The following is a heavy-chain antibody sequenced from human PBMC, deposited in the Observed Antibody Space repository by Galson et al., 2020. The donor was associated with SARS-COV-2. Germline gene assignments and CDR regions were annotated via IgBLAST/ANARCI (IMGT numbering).Heavy chain of an antibody. J-gene: IGHJ4*02. CDR3: SRADTGSYYDAFFDY. CDR2: IRSKTYGGTT. CDR1: GFTFGDHG. D-gene: IGHD1-26*01. V-gene: IGHV3-49*03. Sequence: GGSLRLSCRASGFTFGDHGVSWFRQAPGKGLEFISFIRSKTYGGTTEYAASVAGRFSSSRDDSKSIAYLQMNSLKTEDTAVYYCSRADTGSYYDAFFDYWGQGTLVTVSS.